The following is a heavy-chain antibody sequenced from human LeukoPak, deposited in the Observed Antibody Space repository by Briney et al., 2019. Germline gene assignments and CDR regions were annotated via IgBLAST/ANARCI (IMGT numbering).Heavy chain of an antibody. V-gene: IGHV1-46*01. Sequence: ASVTVSCKAPGYTFTNYYMNWVRQAPGQGLEWMGIINPSGGNTNYAQKFQDRVTMTRDTSTSTVYMQLSSLRSEDTAVYYCARDEMDSLDYWGQGTLVTVSS. D-gene: IGHD5-24*01. CDR2: INPSGGNT. CDR3: ARDEMDSLDY. J-gene: IGHJ4*02. CDR1: GYTFTNYY.